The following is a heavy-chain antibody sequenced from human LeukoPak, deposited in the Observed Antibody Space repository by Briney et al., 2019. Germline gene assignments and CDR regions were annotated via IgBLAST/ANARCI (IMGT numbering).Heavy chain of an antibody. CDR1: GGSISSYY. CDR3: ARVCYDSSGTIHGFDP. V-gene: IGHV4-59*01. CDR2: IYYSGST. J-gene: IGHJ5*02. Sequence: PSETLSLTCKVSGGSISSYYWSWIRQPPGKGLEWIGYIYYSGSTNYNPSLKSRVAISVDTSKNQFSLKLSSVTAADTAVYYCARVCYDSSGTIHGFDPWGQGTLVTVSS. D-gene: IGHD3-22*01.